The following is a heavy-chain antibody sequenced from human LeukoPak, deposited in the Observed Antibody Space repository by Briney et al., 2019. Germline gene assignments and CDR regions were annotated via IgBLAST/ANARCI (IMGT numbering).Heavy chain of an antibody. CDR2: IYYSGST. J-gene: IGHJ4*02. V-gene: IGHV4-59*08. CDR1: GGSNSSYY. D-gene: IGHD6-19*01. CDR3: ARVYSSGWYDVGEYYFDC. Sequence: PSETLSLTCTVSGGSNSSYYWSWIRQPPGKGLEWIGYIYYSGSTNYNPSLKSRVTISVDTSKNQFSLKLSSVTAAGTAVYYCARVYSSGWYDVGEYYFDCWGQGTLVTVSS.